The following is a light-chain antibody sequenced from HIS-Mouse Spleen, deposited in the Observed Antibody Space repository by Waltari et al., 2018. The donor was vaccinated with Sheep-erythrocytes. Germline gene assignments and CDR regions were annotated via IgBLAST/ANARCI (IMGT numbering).Light chain of an antibody. V-gene: IGLV2-11*01. CDR1: SSDVGGYNY. CDR3: CSYAGSYTYV. J-gene: IGLJ1*01. CDR2: DVS. Sequence: QSALTQPRSVSGSPGQSVTISCTGTSSDVGGYNYVSWYQQHPGKAPKLMSYDVSKLPSGVPDRVSGSKSGNSASLTSSGLQAEDEADYYCCSYAGSYTYVFGTGTKVTVL.